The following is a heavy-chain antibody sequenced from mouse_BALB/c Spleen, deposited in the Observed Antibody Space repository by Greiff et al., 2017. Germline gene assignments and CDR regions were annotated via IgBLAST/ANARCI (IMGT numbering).Heavy chain of an antibody. CDR2: ISNGGGST. Sequence: EVKLVESGGGLVQPGGSLKLSCAASGFTFSSYTMSWVRQTPEKRLEWVAYISNGGGSTYYPDTVKGRFTISRDNAKNTLYLQMSSLKSEDTAMYYCARGGDYGSSYAMDYWGQGTSVTVSS. V-gene: IGHV5-12-2*01. D-gene: IGHD1-1*01. CDR3: ARGGDYGSSYAMDY. CDR1: GFTFSSYT. J-gene: IGHJ4*01.